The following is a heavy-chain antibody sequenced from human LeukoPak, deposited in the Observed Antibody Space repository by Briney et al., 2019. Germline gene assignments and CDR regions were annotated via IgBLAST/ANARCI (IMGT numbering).Heavy chain of an antibody. Sequence: GGFLRLSCAASGFTFSSYAMSWVRQAPGKGLEWVSAISGSGGSTYYADSVKGRFTISRDNSKNTLYLQMNSLRAEDTAVYYCAKDRVFYSSGWCFDYWGQGTLVTVSS. D-gene: IGHD6-19*01. V-gene: IGHV3-23*01. J-gene: IGHJ4*02. CDR2: ISGSGGST. CDR1: GFTFSSYA. CDR3: AKDRVFYSSGWCFDY.